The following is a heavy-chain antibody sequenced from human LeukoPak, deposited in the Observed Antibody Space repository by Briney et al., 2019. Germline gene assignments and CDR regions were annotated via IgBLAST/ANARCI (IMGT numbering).Heavy chain of an antibody. CDR2: IYYSGST. Sequence: PSETLSLTCTVSGGSISSYYRSWIRQPPGKGLEWIGYIYYSGSTNYNPSLKSRVTISVDTSKNQFSLKLSSVTAADTAVYYCARGPGLVVTYWGQGTLVTVSS. D-gene: IGHD2-21*02. CDR1: GGSISSYY. CDR3: ARGPGLVVTY. J-gene: IGHJ4*02. V-gene: IGHV4-59*01.